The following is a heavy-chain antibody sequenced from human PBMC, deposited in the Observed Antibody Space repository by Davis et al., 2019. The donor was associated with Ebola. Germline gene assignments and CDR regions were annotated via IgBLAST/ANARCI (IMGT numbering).Heavy chain of an antibody. CDR1: GGTFSSYA. Sequence: AASVQVSCKASGGTFSSYAISWVRQAPGQGLEWMGRIIPILGIANYAQKFQGRVTITADKSTSTAYMELSSLRSEDTAVYYCARDSWGFGIGETAGWGQGTLVTVSS. CDR2: IIPILGIA. J-gene: IGHJ4*02. V-gene: IGHV1-69*04. D-gene: IGHD1-26*01. CDR3: ARDSWGFGIGETAG.